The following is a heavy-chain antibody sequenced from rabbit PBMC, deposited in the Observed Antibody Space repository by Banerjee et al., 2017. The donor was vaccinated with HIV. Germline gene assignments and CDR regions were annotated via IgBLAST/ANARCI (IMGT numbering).Heavy chain of an antibody. CDR1: GFSFSYKYV. CDR3: GRDRDGDAGYGSLAL. D-gene: IGHD6-1*01. Sequence: GSLTLTCTASGFSFSYKYVMCWVRQAPGKGLEWIACINTNSGNAVYASWAKGRFTISKTSSTTVTLQMTSLTVADTATYFCGRDRDGDAGYGSLALWGQGTLVTVS. CDR2: INTNSGNA. J-gene: IGHJ3*01. V-gene: IGHV1S45*01.